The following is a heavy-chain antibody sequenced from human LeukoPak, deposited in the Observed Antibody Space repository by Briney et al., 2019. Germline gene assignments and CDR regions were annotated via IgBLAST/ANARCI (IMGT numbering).Heavy chain of an antibody. CDR3: ARGGYSWLDY. D-gene: IGHD6-13*01. CDR2: INHSGST. Sequence: SETLSLTCAVYGGSFSGYYWSWIRQPPGKGLEWIGEINHSGSTNYNPSLKSRVTISVDTSKNQFSLKLSSVTAADTAVYYCARGGYSWLDYWGQGTLVTVSS. CDR1: GGSFSGYY. V-gene: IGHV4-34*01. J-gene: IGHJ4*02.